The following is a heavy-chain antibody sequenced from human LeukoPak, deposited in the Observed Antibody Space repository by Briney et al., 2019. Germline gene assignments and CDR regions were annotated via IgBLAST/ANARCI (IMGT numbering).Heavy chain of an antibody. J-gene: IGHJ3*02. CDR1: GYSFTGYY. Sequence: ASVKVSCKASGYSFTGYYIHWVRQAPGQGLEWMGWINPNNSVTSYAQKFQGRVTMTRDTSISTAYMELGRLRSDDTAVYYCAREQSTSGWRNGAFDIWGQGTMVTVSS. V-gene: IGHV1-2*02. CDR2: INPNNSVT. D-gene: IGHD6-19*01. CDR3: AREQSTSGWRNGAFDI.